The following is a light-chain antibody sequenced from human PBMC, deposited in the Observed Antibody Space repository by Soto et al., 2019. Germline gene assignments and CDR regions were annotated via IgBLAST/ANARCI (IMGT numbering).Light chain of an antibody. CDR1: QTISDY. V-gene: IGKV1-39*01. CDR3: QQSYSTPLT. J-gene: IGKJ4*01. Sequence: DIQMPQSPSSLSASVGDRVTIACRASQTISDYLNWYQQKPGKGPKLLIYAASSLRSGVPSRFSGSGSGTDFALTINSLQPEDFATYYCQQSYSTPLTFGGGTMVEIK. CDR2: AAS.